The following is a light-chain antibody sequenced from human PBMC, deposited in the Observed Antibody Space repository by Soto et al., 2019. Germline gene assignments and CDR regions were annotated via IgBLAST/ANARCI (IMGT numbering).Light chain of an antibody. Sequence: EILMTQSPATLSVSPGERATLSCRASQSVGSNLAWYQQEPGQAPRLLIYGASTRATGIPARFSGSGSGTEFTLTISSLQSEDFAVYYCQQYNNWPPYTFGQGTKLEIK. CDR3: QQYNNWPPYT. V-gene: IGKV3-15*01. CDR2: GAS. J-gene: IGKJ2*01. CDR1: QSVGSN.